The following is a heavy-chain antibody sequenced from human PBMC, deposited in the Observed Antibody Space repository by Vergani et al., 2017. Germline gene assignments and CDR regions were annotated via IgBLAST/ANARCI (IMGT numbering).Heavy chain of an antibody. Sequence: QVQLVQSGAEVKKPGSSVKVSCKASGGTFSSYAISWVRQAPGQGLEWMGGIIPIFGTANYAQKFQGRVTITADESTSTAYMELSSVTAADTAVYYCARGLSRGYSGYLSPYYFDYWGQGTLVTVSS. CDR3: ARGLSRGYSGYLSPYYFDY. D-gene: IGHD5-12*01. J-gene: IGHJ4*02. CDR1: GGTFSSYA. CDR2: IIPIFGTA. V-gene: IGHV1-69*01.